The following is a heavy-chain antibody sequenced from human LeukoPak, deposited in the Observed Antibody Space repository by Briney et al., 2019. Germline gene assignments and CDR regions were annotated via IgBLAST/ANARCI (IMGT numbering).Heavy chain of an antibody. V-gene: IGHV3-30*18. CDR3: AKGLLVVAL. J-gene: IGHJ4*02. Sequence: GGPLRLSCAASGFTFSSYGMHWVRQAPGKGLEWVAVISYDGSNKYYADSVKGRFTISRDNSKNTLYLQMNSLRAEDTAVYYCAKGLLVVALWGQGTLVTVSS. CDR2: ISYDGSNK. CDR1: GFTFSSYG. D-gene: IGHD2-15*01.